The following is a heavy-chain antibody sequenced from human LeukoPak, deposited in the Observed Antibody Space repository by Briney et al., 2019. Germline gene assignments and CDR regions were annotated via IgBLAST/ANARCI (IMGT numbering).Heavy chain of an antibody. CDR3: ARDTSGCQTPDI. V-gene: IGHV4-59*01. D-gene: IGHD6-25*01. Sequence: PSETLSLTCFGYGGPISNWHWSWIRQPPGKGLEWLGYIYCSGSTNYNPSLKSRVTITVNTSKNQFSLKLSSVSAAATAVYSVARDTSGCQTPDICVQGTMITVSS. CDR2: IYCSGST. CDR1: GGPISNWH. J-gene: IGHJ3*02.